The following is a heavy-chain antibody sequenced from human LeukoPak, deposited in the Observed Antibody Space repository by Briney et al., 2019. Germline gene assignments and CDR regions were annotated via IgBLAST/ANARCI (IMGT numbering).Heavy chain of an antibody. CDR2: ISSSGAYK. D-gene: IGHD3-10*01. CDR1: GFTFSSYD. J-gene: IGHJ4*02. V-gene: IGHV3-21*01. CDR3: ARGSVHTSYDQ. Sequence: GGSLRLSCAASGFTFSSYDMNWVRQAPGKGLEWVSSISSSGAYKYFADSVKGRFTISRDNAKNSLYLQMNSLRAEDTAEYYCARGSVHTSYDQWGQGTLVTVSS.